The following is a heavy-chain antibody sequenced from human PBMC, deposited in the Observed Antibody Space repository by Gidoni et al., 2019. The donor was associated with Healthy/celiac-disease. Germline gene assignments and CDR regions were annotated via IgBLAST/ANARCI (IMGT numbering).Heavy chain of an antibody. CDR2: ISWNSGSI. CDR1: GFTFDDYA. CDR3: AKDSYYGSGSLMGYYFDY. J-gene: IGHJ4*02. D-gene: IGHD3-10*01. V-gene: IGHV3-9*01. Sequence: EVQLVESGGGLVQPGRSLRLSCAASGFTFDDYAMHWVRQAPGKGLEWVSGISWNSGSIGYADSVKGRFTISRDNAKNSLYLQMNSLRAEDTALYYCAKDSYYGSGSLMGYYFDYWGQGTLVTVSS.